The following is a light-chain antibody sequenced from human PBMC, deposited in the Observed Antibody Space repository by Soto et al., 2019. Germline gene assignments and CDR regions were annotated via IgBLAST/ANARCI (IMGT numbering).Light chain of an antibody. J-gene: IGLJ1*01. CDR1: SSDVGGYNY. CDR3: SSYTSSSTRI. Sequence: QPVLAQPASGSGSPGQSSTISCTETSSDVGGYNYVSWYQQHPGKAPKLMIYDVSNRPSGVSNRFSGSKSGNTASLTISGLQAEDEADYYCSSYTSSSTRIFGTGTKVTVL. V-gene: IGLV2-14*01. CDR2: DVS.